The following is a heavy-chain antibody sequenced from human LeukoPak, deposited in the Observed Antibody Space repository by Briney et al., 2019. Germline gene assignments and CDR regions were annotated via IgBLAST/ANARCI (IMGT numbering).Heavy chain of an antibody. Sequence: SETLSLTCAVSGYSISSGFYWGWIRQPPGKGLEGIGSIYHSGSTYYNPPLKSRVTISVDMSKNQFSLKLSSVTAADTAMYYCARQGPYCGGDCSNYLDFWGQGTLVTVSS. V-gene: IGHV4-38-2*01. CDR1: GYSISSGFY. CDR3: ARQGPYCGGDCSNYLDF. J-gene: IGHJ4*02. D-gene: IGHD2-21*01. CDR2: IYHSGST.